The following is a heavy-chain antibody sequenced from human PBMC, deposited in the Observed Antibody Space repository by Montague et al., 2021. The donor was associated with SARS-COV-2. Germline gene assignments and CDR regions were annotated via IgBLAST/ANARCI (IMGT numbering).Heavy chain of an antibody. CDR1: GGSISSYY. D-gene: IGHD6-19*01. J-gene: IGHJ2*01. V-gene: IGHV4-59*01. CDR2: IYYSGST. Sequence: SETLSLTCTVSGGSISSYYWSWIRQPPGKGLEWIGYIYYSGSTKYNPSLKSRVIMSVDTSKNQFSLRLSSVTTADTAVYHCASSGFSSGWEDPYWYFDVWGRGTLVTVSS. CDR3: ASSGFSSGWEDPYWYFDV.